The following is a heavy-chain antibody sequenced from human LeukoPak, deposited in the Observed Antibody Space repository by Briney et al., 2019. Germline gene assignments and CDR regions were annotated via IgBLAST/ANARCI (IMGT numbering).Heavy chain of an antibody. D-gene: IGHD6-19*01. CDR3: TRSTGWYNYFDY. CDR1: GFTLSSYS. CDR2: ISWNSGSV. J-gene: IGHJ4*02. V-gene: IGHV3-9*03. Sequence: PGGSLRLPCAVSGFTLSSYSMNWVRQAPGKGLEWVSGISWNSGSVAYADSVKGRFTISRDNAKNSLYLQMNSLRAEDMAFYYCTRSTGWYNYFDYWGQGTLVTVSS.